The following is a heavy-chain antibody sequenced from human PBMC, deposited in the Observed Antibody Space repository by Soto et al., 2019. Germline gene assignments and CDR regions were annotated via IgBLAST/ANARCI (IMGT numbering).Heavy chain of an antibody. Sequence: QVQLQESGPGLVKPSQTLSLTCTVSGGSISSVGYYWSWIRQHPGKGLEWIGYIYYSGSTYYNPSLKSRVNISVDTSKNQFSLKLSSVTAAETAVYYCARDLRDENWFDPWGQGTLVTVSS. J-gene: IGHJ5*02. CDR2: IYYSGST. V-gene: IGHV4-31*03. CDR1: GGSISSVGYY. CDR3: ARDLRDENWFDP.